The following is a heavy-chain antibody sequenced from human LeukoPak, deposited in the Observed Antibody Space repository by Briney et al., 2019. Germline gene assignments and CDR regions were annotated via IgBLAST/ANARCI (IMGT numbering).Heavy chain of an antibody. Sequence: SETLSLTCTVSGGSISSSSYYWGWIRQPPGKGLGWIGSIYYSGSTYYSSSLKRRVTISVDTSKNQFSLKLSSVTAADTALYYCARDLYCSGGSCYSAGTSNWFDPWGQGTLVTVSS. CDR1: GGSISSSSYY. V-gene: IGHV4-39*07. CDR3: ARDLYCSGGSCYSAGTSNWFDP. CDR2: IYYSGST. D-gene: IGHD2-15*01. J-gene: IGHJ5*02.